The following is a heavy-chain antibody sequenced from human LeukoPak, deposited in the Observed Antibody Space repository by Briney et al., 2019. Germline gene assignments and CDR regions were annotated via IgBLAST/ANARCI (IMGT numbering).Heavy chain of an antibody. J-gene: IGHJ4*02. V-gene: IGHV3-7*01. CDR1: GFTFSNYW. CDR2: INQDGSEK. CDR3: ASQVPRDGYNYRYFDY. Sequence: PGGSLRLSCAASGFTFSNYWMNWVRQAPGKGLEWVANINQDGSEKYYVDSVKGRFTISRDHTKNSLYLQMNSLRAEDTAVYYCASQVPRDGYNYRYFDYWGQGTLVTVSS. D-gene: IGHD5-24*01.